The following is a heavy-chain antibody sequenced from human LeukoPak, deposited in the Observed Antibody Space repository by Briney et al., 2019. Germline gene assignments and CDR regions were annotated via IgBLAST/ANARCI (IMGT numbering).Heavy chain of an antibody. CDR3: AKEMYYDSRSLFDY. Sequence: PGGSLRLSCAASRFTFDGYAMHWVRQAPGKGLEWVSGISWNSGNIGYADSVKGRFTISRDNAKNSLYLQMNSLRAEDTALYYCAKEMYYDSRSLFDYWGQGTLVTVSS. CDR1: RFTFDGYA. V-gene: IGHV3-9*01. J-gene: IGHJ4*02. D-gene: IGHD3-22*01. CDR2: ISWNSGNI.